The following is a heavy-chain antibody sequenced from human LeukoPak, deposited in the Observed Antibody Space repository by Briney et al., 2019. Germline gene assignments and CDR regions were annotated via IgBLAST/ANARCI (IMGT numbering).Heavy chain of an antibody. Sequence: PGGSLRLSCAASGFTFSSYSMNWVRQAPGKGLEWVSSISSSSSYIYYADSVKGRFTISRDNAKNSLYLQMNSLRAEDTAVYYCARDIPPDDLVAAAGDYWGQGTLVTVSS. V-gene: IGHV3-21*01. CDR2: ISSSSSYI. J-gene: IGHJ4*02. CDR3: ARDIPPDDLVAAAGDY. CDR1: GFTFSSYS. D-gene: IGHD6-13*01.